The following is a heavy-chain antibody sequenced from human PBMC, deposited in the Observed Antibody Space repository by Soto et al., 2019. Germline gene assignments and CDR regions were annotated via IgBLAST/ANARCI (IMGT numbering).Heavy chain of an antibody. CDR3: ARGSTVAAILFDY. CDR1: GDSISSGGYY. D-gene: IGHD2-15*01. CDR2: IYYSGST. J-gene: IGHJ4*02. Sequence: QVQLQESGPGLVKPSQTLSLTCTVSGDSISSGGYYWSWIRQHPGKGLEWIGYIYYSGSTYYNPSVKSRVIISVDTPKNRLSLKLSSVTAADTAVYYCARGSTVAAILFDYWGQGTLVTVSS. V-gene: IGHV4-31*03.